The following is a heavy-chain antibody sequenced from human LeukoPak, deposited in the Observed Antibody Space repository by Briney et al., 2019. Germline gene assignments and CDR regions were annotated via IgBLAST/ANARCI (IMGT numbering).Heavy chain of an antibody. CDR3: ARDYYGGNPDY. CDR2: INPNSGGR. V-gene: IGHV1-2*02. D-gene: IGHD4-23*01. Sequence: ASVKVSCKTSGYTFTVYQMHWVRQAPGQGLEWMGWINPNSGGRNYAQKFQGRVTVTSDTSISTVYMELSSLRSDDTAVYHCARDYYGGNPDYWGQGTLVTVSS. J-gene: IGHJ4*02. CDR1: GYTFTVYQ.